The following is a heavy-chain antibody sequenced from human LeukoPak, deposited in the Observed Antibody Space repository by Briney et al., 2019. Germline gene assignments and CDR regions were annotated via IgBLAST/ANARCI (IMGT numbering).Heavy chain of an antibody. Sequence: PSETLSLTCTVSGDSINSSDYYWAWIRQPPGEGLEWIGYIYYSGSTNYNPSLKSRLTISVDTSKNQFSLKLSSVTAADTAVYYCVRHRDGQGYYFDYWGQGALVTVSS. D-gene: IGHD5-24*01. V-gene: IGHV4-61*05. CDR3: VRHRDGQGYYFDY. CDR1: GDSINSSDYY. CDR2: IYYSGST. J-gene: IGHJ4*02.